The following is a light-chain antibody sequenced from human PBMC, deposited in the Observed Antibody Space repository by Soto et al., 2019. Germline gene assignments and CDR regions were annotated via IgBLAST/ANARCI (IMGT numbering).Light chain of an antibody. Sequence: EIVMTQSPANLSVSPCERAPLSSRASQSISSNLAWYQQKPGQAPRLLMFRTSSRATGFPARFSGSGSGTEFNLTISSLQSEDFGVYYCQQYNNWPRATFGGGTKVDI. CDR1: QSISSN. CDR3: QQYNNWPRAT. V-gene: IGKV3-15*01. J-gene: IGKJ4*01. CDR2: RTS.